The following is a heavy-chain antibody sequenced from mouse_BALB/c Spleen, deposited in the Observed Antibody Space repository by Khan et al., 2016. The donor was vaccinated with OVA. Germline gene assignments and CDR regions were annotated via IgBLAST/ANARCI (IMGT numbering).Heavy chain of an antibody. CDR2: INPRSGYS. CDR1: GYTFTSHT. D-gene: IGHD2-14*01. J-gene: IGHJ4*01. Sequence: QVQLQQSGAELARPGASVKMSCKASGYTFTSHTMHWVKQSPGQGLEWIGYINPRSGYSNYNQKFNDKATLTADKSSRPAYMQLSSLTPADSAVYYCARRTTGDAMDYWGQGTSVTVSS. CDR3: ARRTTGDAMDY. V-gene: IGHV1-4*01.